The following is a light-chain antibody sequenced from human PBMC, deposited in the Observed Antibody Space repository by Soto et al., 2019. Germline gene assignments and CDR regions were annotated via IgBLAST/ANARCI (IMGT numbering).Light chain of an antibody. V-gene: IGKV2-30*02. CDR3: MRGTHWPYT. Sequence: DVVMTQSPLSLPVTLGQPASISCRSSQGLVHSNGDTFLSWFQQRPGQSPRRLIYQVSNRDSGVPDRFSGSGSGTDFTLTISRVEAEDVAIYSCMRGTHWPYTFGQGTKLEI. CDR1: QGLVHSNGDTF. CDR2: QVS. J-gene: IGKJ2*01.